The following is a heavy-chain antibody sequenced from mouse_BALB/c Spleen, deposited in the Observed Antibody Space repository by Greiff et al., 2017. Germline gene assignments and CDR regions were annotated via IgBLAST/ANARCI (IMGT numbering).Heavy chain of an antibody. Sequence: EVKLEESGPGLVKPSQSLSLTCTVTGYSITSDYAWNWIRQFPGNKLEWMGYISYSGSTSYNPSLKSRISITRDTSKNQFFLQLNSVTTEDTATYYCARRGNYGAWFAYWGQGTLVTVSA. V-gene: IGHV3-2*02. J-gene: IGHJ3*01. CDR2: ISYSGST. CDR1: GYSITSDYA. D-gene: IGHD2-1*01. CDR3: ARRGNYGAWFAY.